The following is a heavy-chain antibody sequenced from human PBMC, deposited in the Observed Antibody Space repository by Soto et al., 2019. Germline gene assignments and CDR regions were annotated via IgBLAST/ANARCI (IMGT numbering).Heavy chain of an antibody. CDR2: IYYSGST. J-gene: IGHJ5*02. V-gene: IGHV4-31*03. CDR1: GGSISSGGYY. Sequence: QVQLQESGPGLVKPSQTLSLTCTVSGGSISSGGYYWSWIRQHPGKGLEWIGYIYYSGSTYYNPSLKSRVTISVDTSKNQFSRKLSSVTAADTAVYYCARVFIAAGEVRFDPWGQGTLVTVSS. D-gene: IGHD6-13*01. CDR3: ARVFIAAGEVRFDP.